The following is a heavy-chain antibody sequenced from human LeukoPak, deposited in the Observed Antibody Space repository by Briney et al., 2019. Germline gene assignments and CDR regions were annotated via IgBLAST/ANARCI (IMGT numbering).Heavy chain of an antibody. CDR3: AGASGYYFDY. V-gene: IGHV4-59*03. D-gene: IGHD3-3*01. Sequence: PSETLSLTCTVSGGSINSYYWSWIRLSPGTGLEWIGYIHYSGSANYKPSLKSRVTMSVDRSKNQFSLKLSSVTAADTAIYYCAGASGYYFDYWGQGTLVTVSS. CDR1: GGSINSYY. J-gene: IGHJ4*02. CDR2: IHYSGSA.